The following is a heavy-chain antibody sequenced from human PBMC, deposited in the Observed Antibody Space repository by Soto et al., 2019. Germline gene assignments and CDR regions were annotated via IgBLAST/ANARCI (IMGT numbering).Heavy chain of an antibody. J-gene: IGHJ4*02. Sequence: PSETLSLTCTVSGGSISSHSNYWSWIRQHPGKGLEWIGYIYYDGRTYFNPSLQSRLSMSVDTSENQFSLKLSSLTAADTAVYFCARGNPIFDSSGLAFDYWAPGTLVPVSS. CDR1: GGSISSHSNY. CDR3: ARGNPIFDSSGLAFDY. V-gene: IGHV4-31*03. D-gene: IGHD3-22*01. CDR2: IYYDGRT.